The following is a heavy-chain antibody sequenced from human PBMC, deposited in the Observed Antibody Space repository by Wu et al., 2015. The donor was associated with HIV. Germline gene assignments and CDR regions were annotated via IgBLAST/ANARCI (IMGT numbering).Heavy chain of an antibody. J-gene: IGHJ3*02. CDR1: GGTFSSYA. D-gene: IGHD3-22*01. V-gene: IGHV1-69*13. Sequence: QVQLVQSGAEVKKPGSSVKVSCKASGGTFSSYAITWVRQAPGQGLEWMGRIIPIFGTTNYAQKFQGRVTITADESTSTAYMDLSSLRSEDTAVYYCARDQSGFYYDSSGRRGAFDIWGQGTMVTVSS. CDR3: ARDQSGFYYDSSGRRGAFDI. CDR2: IIPIFGTT.